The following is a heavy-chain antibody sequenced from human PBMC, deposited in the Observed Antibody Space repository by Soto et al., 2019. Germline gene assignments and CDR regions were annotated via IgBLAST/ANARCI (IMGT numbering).Heavy chain of an antibody. CDR1: GGTFSCYA. J-gene: IGHJ4*02. CDR3: ARVRYGSYSSSWHRY. CDR2: IIPIFGTA. V-gene: IGHV1-69*13. D-gene: IGHD6-13*01. Sequence: LVRVSCKAFGGTFSCYAIRWVRQAPGQGIEWMGGIIPIFGTANYAQKFQGRVTITADESTSTAYMELSSLRSDDTAVYYCARVRYGSYSSSWHRYWGQGTLVTVSS.